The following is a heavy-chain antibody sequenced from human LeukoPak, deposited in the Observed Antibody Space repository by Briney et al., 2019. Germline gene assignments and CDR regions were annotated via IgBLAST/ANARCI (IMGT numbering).Heavy chain of an antibody. D-gene: IGHD3-10*01. V-gene: IGHV4-39*01. CDR3: ARKGDGSGSYYLSY. CDR1: GGSISSSSYY. J-gene: IGHJ4*02. CDR2: IYYSGST. Sequence: SETLSLTCTVSGGSISSSSYYWGWIRQPPGKGLEWIGSIYYSGSTYYNPSLKSRVTISVDTSKNQSSLKLSSVTAADTAVYYCARKGDGSGSYYLSYWGQGTLVAVSS.